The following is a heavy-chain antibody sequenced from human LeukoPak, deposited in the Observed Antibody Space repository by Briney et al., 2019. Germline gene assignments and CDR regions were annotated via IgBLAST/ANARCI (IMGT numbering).Heavy chain of an antibody. Sequence: GGSLRLSCAASEFTFSDYYMSWIRQAPGKGLEWVSYISYSGDTIYYADSVKGRFTVSRDNAKNSLYLQMNSLRAEDTAIYYCASHNNYAQDDYWGQGTLVTVSS. V-gene: IGHV3-11*04. CDR3: ASHNNYAQDDY. D-gene: IGHD4-11*01. CDR2: ISYSGDTI. CDR1: EFTFSDYY. J-gene: IGHJ4*02.